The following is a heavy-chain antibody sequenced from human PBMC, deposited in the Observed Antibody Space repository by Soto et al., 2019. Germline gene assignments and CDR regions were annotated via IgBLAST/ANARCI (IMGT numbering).Heavy chain of an antibody. Sequence: PGGSLRLSCAASGFTFSSYSMNWVRQAPGKGLEWVSSISSSSYIYYADSVKGRFTISRDNAKNSLYLQMSSLRAEDTAVYYCAVDPTGDYVGAFDIWGQGTMVTVSS. CDR1: GFTFSSYS. D-gene: IGHD4-17*01. J-gene: IGHJ3*02. V-gene: IGHV3-21*01. CDR3: AVDPTGDYVGAFDI. CDR2: ISSSSYI.